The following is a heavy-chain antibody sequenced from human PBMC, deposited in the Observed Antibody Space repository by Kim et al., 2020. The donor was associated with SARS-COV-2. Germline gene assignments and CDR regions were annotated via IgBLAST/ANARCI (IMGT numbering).Heavy chain of an antibody. V-gene: IGHV3-11*01. CDR3: VRGGTWYGGEY. Sequence: GGSLRLSCAASGFTFSDYYMTWIRQAPGKGLEWVSLLSSDAGTAYYADSVKGRFTISRDNAKNSLYLQMNSLRAEDTAVYYCVRGGTWYGGEYWGQGTLVTVSS. D-gene: IGHD6-13*01. CDR1: GFTFSDYY. J-gene: IGHJ4*02. CDR2: LSSDAGTA.